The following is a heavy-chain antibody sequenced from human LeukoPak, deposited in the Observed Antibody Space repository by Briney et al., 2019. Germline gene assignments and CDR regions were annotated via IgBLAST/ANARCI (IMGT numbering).Heavy chain of an antibody. CDR2: IIPILGIA. V-gene: IGHV1-69*04. CDR3: AREAPMVRGVKAGPNDY. D-gene: IGHD3-10*01. J-gene: IGHJ4*02. Sequence: SVKVSCKASGGTFSSYAISWVRQAPGQGLEWMGRIIPILGIANYAQKFQGRVTITADKSTNTAYMELSSLRSEDTAVYYCAREAPMVRGVKAGPNDYWGQGTLVTVSS. CDR1: GGTFSSYA.